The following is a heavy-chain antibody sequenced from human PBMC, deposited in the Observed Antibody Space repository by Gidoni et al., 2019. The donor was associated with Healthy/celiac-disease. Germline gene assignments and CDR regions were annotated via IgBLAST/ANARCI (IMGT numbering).Heavy chain of an antibody. Sequence: QVQLVESGGGVVQPGRSLRLSCAASGFTFSSYGMHWVRQAPGTGLAWVAVIWYDGSNKYYADSVKGRFTISRDNSKNTLYLQMNSLRAEDTAVYYCARGWDYGDYDFDYWGQGTLVTVSS. CDR1: GFTFSSYG. J-gene: IGHJ4*02. D-gene: IGHD4-17*01. V-gene: IGHV3-33*01. CDR2: IWYDGSNK. CDR3: ARGWDYGDYDFDY.